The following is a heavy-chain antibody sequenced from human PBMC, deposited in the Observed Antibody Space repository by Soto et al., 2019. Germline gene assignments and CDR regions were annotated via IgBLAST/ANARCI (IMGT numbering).Heavy chain of an antibody. D-gene: IGHD3-10*01. J-gene: IGHJ4*02. CDR2: IYYSGTT. CDR3: ARGGDEYYFDY. Sequence: SETLSLTCTVSGDSISTEGYYWGWIRQHAGKGLEWIGYIYYSGTTYYNPSLKSRPTISIDTAENQFSLKLSSVTAADMAVYYCARGGDEYYFDYWGQGTLVTVSS. V-gene: IGHV4-31*03. CDR1: GDSISTEGYY.